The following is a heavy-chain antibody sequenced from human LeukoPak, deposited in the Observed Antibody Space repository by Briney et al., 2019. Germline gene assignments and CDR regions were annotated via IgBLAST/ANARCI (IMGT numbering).Heavy chain of an antibody. D-gene: IGHD6-19*01. CDR1: GFTFDDYG. J-gene: IGHJ4*02. CDR2: ISGSGGNT. V-gene: IGHV3-23*01. Sequence: GGSLRLSCAASGFTFDDYGMSWVRQVPGKGLEWVSGISGSGGNTYYADSVKGRFTISRDNSKNTLYLQMNSLRAEDTAVYYCAKVLVPYKQGPLLDWGQGTLVTVSS. CDR3: AKVLVPYKQGPLLD.